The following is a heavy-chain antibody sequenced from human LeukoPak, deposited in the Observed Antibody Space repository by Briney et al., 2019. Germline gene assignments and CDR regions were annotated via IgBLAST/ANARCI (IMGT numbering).Heavy chain of an antibody. CDR3: ATDFRYGSA. CDR2: ISSTSTYI. V-gene: IGHV3-21*01. D-gene: IGHD3-10*01. CDR1: EFTFSSYT. J-gene: IGHJ4*02. Sequence: GGSLRLSCAASEFTFSSYTINWVRQAPGKGLEWVSSISSTSTYISYADSVKGRFTISRDNSKNTLYLQMNSLRVEDTAVYYCATDFRYGSAWGPGTLLTVSS.